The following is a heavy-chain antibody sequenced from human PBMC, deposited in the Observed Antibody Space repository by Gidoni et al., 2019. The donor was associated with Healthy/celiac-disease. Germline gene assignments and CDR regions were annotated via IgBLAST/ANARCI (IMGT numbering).Heavy chain of an antibody. V-gene: IGHV1-3*01. J-gene: IGHJ4*02. Sequence: QVQLVQSGAEVKKPGASVKVSCKASGYTFTSYAMHWVRQAPGQRLEWMGWINAGNGNTKYSQKFQGRVTITRDTSASTAYMELSSLRSEDTAVYYCARVRVGALGFDYWGQGTLVTVSS. CDR3: ARVRVGALGFDY. CDR1: GYTFTSYA. D-gene: IGHD1-26*01. CDR2: INAGNGNT.